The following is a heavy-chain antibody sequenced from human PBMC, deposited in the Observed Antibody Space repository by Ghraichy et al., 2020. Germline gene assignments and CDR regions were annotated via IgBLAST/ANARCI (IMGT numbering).Heavy chain of an antibody. V-gene: IGHV4-34*01. CDR1: GGSFSGYY. Sequence: SETLSLTCAVYGGSFSGYYWSWIRQPPGKGLEWIGEINHSGSTNYNPSLKSRVTISVDTSKNQFSLKLSSVTAADTAVYYCARVVRAYYYGSGSYQKPHYYYYGMDVWGQGTTVTVSS. D-gene: IGHD3-10*01. J-gene: IGHJ6*02. CDR3: ARVVRAYYYGSGSYQKPHYYYYGMDV. CDR2: INHSGST.